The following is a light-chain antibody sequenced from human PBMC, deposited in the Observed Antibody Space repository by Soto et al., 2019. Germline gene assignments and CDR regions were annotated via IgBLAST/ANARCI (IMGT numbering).Light chain of an antibody. J-gene: IGKJ1*01. CDR2: GAV. CDR3: QQYNNWPPRT. CDR1: QSVSSK. Sequence: EIVMTQSPATLSVSTGETATLSCWASQSVSSKLAWYQQKPGQAPRLLIYGAVTRATGIPARFSGSGSGTEFTLTISRLQSEDFAVYYCQQYNNWPPRTIGQGTKVDI. V-gene: IGKV3-15*01.